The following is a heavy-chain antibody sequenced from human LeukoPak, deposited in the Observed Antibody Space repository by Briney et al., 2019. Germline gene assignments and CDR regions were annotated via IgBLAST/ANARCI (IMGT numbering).Heavy chain of an antibody. CDR2: ISGSGHNT. J-gene: IGHJ2*01. Sequence: PGGSLRLSCAASGFTFSSFAMSWVPPAPGEGLEWVSTISGSGHNTHYADSVKGRFTISRDNSENTVYLQMNSLRAEDTAVYYCADPGGSGAQFDLWGRGTLLTVSS. CDR3: ADPGGSGAQFDL. CDR1: GFTFSSFA. D-gene: IGHD3-10*01. V-gene: IGHV3-23*01.